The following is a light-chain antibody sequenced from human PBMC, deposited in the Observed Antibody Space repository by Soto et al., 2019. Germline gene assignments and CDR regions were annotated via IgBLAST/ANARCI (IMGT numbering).Light chain of an antibody. Sequence: QSALTQPASVSGSPGQSITISCTGTSSDVGSYNLVSWYQQHPGKAPKLMIYKVSKRPSGVSNRFSGSKSGNTASLTISGLQAEDEADYYCCSYAGSSTPYAFGTGTTVTVL. V-gene: IGLV2-23*02. CDR2: KVS. J-gene: IGLJ1*01. CDR3: CSYAGSSTPYA. CDR1: SSDVGSYNL.